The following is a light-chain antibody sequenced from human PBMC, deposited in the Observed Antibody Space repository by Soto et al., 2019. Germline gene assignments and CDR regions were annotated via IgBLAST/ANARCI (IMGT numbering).Light chain of an antibody. CDR1: TSNFATQT. Sequence: QSVLTQPPSVSGTPARRVTISCSGTTSNFATQTVNWYQEVPGAAPKLLIYDNDQRPSGVPERCSGSKSGASASLAISGLQSEDEGDYLCASWDDIIHGPLFGAGTKLAVL. V-gene: IGLV1-44*01. J-gene: IGLJ2*01. CDR3: ASWDDIIHGPL. CDR2: DND.